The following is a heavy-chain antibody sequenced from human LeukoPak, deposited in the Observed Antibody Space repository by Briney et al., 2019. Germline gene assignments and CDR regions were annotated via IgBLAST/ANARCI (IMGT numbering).Heavy chain of an antibody. D-gene: IGHD3-10*01. J-gene: IGHJ4*02. CDR2: IYSSGST. CDR3: ARGVYGSGSSFDY. CDR1: GFTVSSNY. V-gene: IGHV3-66*01. Sequence: GGSLRLSCAASGFTVSSNYMSWVRQARGKGLEWVSVIYSSGSTYYADSVRGRFTISGDNSKNTLYLQMKSLRAEDTAVYYCARGVYGSGSSFDYWGQGTLVTVSS.